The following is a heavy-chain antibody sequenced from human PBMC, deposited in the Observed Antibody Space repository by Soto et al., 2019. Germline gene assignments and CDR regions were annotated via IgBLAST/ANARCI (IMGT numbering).Heavy chain of an antibody. CDR1: GGSISSGGYS. CDR2: IYHSGST. Sequence: QLQLQESGSGLVKPSQTLSLTCAVSGGSISSGGYSWSWIRQPPGKGLEWIGYIYHSGSTYYNPYLKSRVTKSVDSSKNQFALKLSSVTAADTAVYYCARAGGLGAVAADYWGQGTLVTVSS. V-gene: IGHV4-30-2*01. D-gene: IGHD6-19*01. J-gene: IGHJ4*02. CDR3: ARAGGLGAVAADY.